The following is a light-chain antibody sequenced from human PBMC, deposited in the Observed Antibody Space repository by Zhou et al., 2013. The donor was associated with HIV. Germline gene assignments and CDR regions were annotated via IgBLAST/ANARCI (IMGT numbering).Light chain of an antibody. CDR3: QKYNSVPLA. Sequence: DIQMTQSPSSLSASVGDRVTITCRAGQGISNSLAWYQQRPGKLPKLLIYAASTLPSGVPSRFSGRGSGTDFTLTISSLQPEDVATYYCQKYNSVPLAFGGGTKVEIK. CDR2: AAS. CDR1: QGISNS. J-gene: IGKJ4*01. V-gene: IGKV1-27*01.